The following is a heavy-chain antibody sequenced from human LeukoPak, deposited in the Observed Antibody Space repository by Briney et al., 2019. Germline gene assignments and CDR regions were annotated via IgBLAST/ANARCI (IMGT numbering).Heavy chain of an antibody. CDR2: ISSSSSYI. Sequence: PGGSLRLSCAASGFTFSSYSMNWVRQAPGKGLEWVSSISSSSSYIYYADSVKGRFTISRDNAKNSLYLQMNSLRAEDTAVCYCARGSGSSGYYEVLPVWGKGTTVTVSS. CDR3: ARGSGSSGYYEVLPV. CDR1: GFTFSSYS. J-gene: IGHJ6*04. V-gene: IGHV3-21*01. D-gene: IGHD3-22*01.